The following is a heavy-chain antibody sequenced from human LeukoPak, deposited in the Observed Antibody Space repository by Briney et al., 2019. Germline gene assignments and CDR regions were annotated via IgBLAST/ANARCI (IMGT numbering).Heavy chain of an antibody. J-gene: IGHJ4*02. CDR3: ARLSSGYYDSSGY. CDR1: GFTLSDHY. Sequence: SGGSLRFSCAASGFTLSDHYMDWVRQAPGKGLEWVGRSRNKANSYTTIYAASVKGRFTISRDDSQNSLYLQMNSLKTEDTALYYCARLSSGYYDSSGYWGQGTLVTVSS. CDR2: SRNKANSYTT. V-gene: IGHV3-72*01. D-gene: IGHD3-22*01.